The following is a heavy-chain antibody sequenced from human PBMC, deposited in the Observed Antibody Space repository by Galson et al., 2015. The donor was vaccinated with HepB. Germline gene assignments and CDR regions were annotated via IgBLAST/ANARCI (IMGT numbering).Heavy chain of an antibody. J-gene: IGHJ4*02. CDR1: GYTFTSYA. D-gene: IGHD2-2*01. CDR2: INAGNGNT. CDR3: ARSPVVVVPAAMSSDDFDY. V-gene: IGHV1-3*01. Sequence: SVKVSCKASGYTFTSYAMHWVRQAPGQRLEWMGWINAGNGNTKYSQEFQGRVTITRDTSASTAYMELSSLRSEDTAVYYCARSPVVVVPAAMSSDDFDYWGQGTLVTVSS.